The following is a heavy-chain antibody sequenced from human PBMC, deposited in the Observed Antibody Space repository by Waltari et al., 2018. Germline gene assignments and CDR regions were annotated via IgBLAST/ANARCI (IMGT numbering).Heavy chain of an antibody. CDR1: GNALSALS. CDR3: ATDNPESGYYFY. Sequence: QVQLVQSGAEVKHPGASVKVSCKVAGNALSALSIHWVRQAPGTGLEWMGGFDPEDGETIYAQKFQGRVTMTEDTVTDTAYMALSSLRFEDTAVYYCATDNPESGYYFYWGQGTLVTVSS. J-gene: IGHJ4*02. V-gene: IGHV1-24*01. CDR2: FDPEDGET. D-gene: IGHD3-22*01.